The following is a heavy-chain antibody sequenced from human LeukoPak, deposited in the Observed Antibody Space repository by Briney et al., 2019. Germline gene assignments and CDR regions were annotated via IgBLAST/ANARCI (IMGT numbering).Heavy chain of an antibody. J-gene: IGHJ4*02. CDR3: ARDTIRGIIKLGHILDY. CDR2: IWYGGSNK. Sequence: GGSLRLSCAASGFTFSSYGMHWVRQAPGKGLEWVAVIWYGGSNKYYADSVKGRFTISRDNSKNTLYLQMNSLRAEDTAVYYCARDTIRGIIKLGHILDYWGQGTLVTVSS. CDR1: GFTFSSYG. D-gene: IGHD3-16*01. V-gene: IGHV3-33*01.